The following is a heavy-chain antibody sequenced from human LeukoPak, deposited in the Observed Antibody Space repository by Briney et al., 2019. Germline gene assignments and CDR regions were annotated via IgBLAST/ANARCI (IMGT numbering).Heavy chain of an antibody. CDR1: GYSISSGYY. D-gene: IGHD2-15*01. V-gene: IGHV4-38-2*01. Sequence: ASETQSLTCAVSGYSISSGYYWGWIRQPPGKGLEWIGSIYHSGSTYYNPSPKSRVTISVDTSKNQFSLKLSSVTAADTAVYYCARIVVVVAALDAFDIWGQGTMVTVSS. CDR2: IYHSGST. CDR3: ARIVVVVAALDAFDI. J-gene: IGHJ3*02.